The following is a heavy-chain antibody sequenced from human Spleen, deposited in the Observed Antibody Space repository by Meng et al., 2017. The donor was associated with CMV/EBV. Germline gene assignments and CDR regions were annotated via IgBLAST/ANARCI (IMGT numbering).Heavy chain of an antibody. V-gene: IGHV6-1*01. CDR2: TYYRSKWYN. CDR1: ADSVSSNSAA. D-gene: IGHD2/OR15-2a*01. J-gene: IGHJ5*02. CDR3: ARSTPIVVDNWFDP. Sequence: SCAISADSVSSNSAAWNWIRQSPSRGLEWLGRTYYRSKWYNDYAVSVKSRITINPDTSKNQFSLQLNSVTTEDTSVYYCARSTPIVVDNWFDPWGQGTLVTVSS.